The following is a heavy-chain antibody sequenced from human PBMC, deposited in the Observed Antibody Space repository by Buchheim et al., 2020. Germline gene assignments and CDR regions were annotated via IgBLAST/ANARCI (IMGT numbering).Heavy chain of an antibody. CDR2: MNPNSGNT. CDR3: ASLPYYDFWSGTKGGFDY. V-gene: IGHV1-8*02. J-gene: IGHJ4*02. Sequence: QVQLVQSGAEVRKPGASVKVSCKTSGYTFTDYYIHWVRQAPGQGLEWMGWMNPNSGNTGYAQKFQGRVTMTRNTSISTAYMELSSLRSEDTAVYYCASLPYYDFWSGTKGGFDYWGQGTL. D-gene: IGHD3-3*01. CDR1: GYTFTDYY.